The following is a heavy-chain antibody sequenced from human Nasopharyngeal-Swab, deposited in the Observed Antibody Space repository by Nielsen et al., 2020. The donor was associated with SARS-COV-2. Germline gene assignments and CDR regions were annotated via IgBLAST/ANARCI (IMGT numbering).Heavy chain of an antibody. V-gene: IGHV1-69*13. CDR1: GGTFSSYA. CDR2: IIPIFGTA. Sequence: SVKVSCKASGGTFSSYAISWVRQAPGQGLEWMGGIIPIFGTANYAQKFQGRVTITADESTSTAYMELSSLRSEDTAVYYCARDSGNYPDDAFDIWGQGTMVTVSS. CDR3: ARDSGNYPDDAFDI. D-gene: IGHD1-26*01. J-gene: IGHJ3*02.